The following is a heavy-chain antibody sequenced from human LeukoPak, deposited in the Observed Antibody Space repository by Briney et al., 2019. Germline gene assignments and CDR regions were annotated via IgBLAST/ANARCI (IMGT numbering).Heavy chain of an antibody. D-gene: IGHD3-10*01. V-gene: IGHV3-23*01. CDR3: AQLVGGTGSYS. CDR2: IGSSGGTT. J-gene: IGHJ4*02. CDR1: GFTLSSYG. Sequence: TGGSLTLSCAASGFTLSSYGMGWVRQAPGKGLEWVSSIGSSGGTTKYADSVKGRFTISRDNSKDTLYLQMNNLRAEDMALYYCAQLVGGTGSYSWGQGTLVTVSS.